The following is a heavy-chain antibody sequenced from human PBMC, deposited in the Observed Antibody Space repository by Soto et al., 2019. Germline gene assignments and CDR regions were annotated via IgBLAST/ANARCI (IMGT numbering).Heavy chain of an antibody. V-gene: IGHV4-59*08. Sequence: SETLSLTCTVSGGSISSYYWSWIRQPPGKGLEWIGYIYYSGSTNYNPSLKSRVTISVDTSKNQFSLKLSSVTAADTAVYYCGRVSMVRVFDYWGQGTRVTVS. J-gene: IGHJ4*02. CDR2: IYYSGST. CDR3: GRVSMVRVFDY. D-gene: IGHD3-10*01. CDR1: GGSISSYY.